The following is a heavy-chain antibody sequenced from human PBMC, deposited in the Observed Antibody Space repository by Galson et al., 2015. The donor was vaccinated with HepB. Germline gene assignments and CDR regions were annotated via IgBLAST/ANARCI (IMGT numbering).Heavy chain of an antibody. Sequence: SLRLSCAASGFTFDDYGTSWVRQAPGKGLEWVSGINWNGGSTGYADSVKGRFTISRDNAKNSLHLQMNSLRAEDTASYYCARESNPLSLWFGELSLALDYWGQGTLVTVSS. CDR3: ARESNPLSLWFGELSLALDY. CDR1: GFTFDDYG. J-gene: IGHJ4*02. D-gene: IGHD3-10*01. V-gene: IGHV3-20*04. CDR2: INWNGGST.